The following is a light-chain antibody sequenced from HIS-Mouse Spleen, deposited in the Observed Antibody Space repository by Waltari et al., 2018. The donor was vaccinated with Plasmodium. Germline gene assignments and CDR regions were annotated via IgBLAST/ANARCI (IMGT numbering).Light chain of an antibody. Sequence: SYELTQPPSVSVSPGQTARITCSGDVLTKKYAYWYQQKSGQAPLLVIYEDSNRPSGIPERFSGSSSGTMATLTISGAQVEDEADYYCYSTDSSGNHRVFGGGTKLTVL. J-gene: IGLJ3*02. CDR2: EDS. CDR1: VLTKKY. V-gene: IGLV3-10*01. CDR3: YSTDSSGNHRV.